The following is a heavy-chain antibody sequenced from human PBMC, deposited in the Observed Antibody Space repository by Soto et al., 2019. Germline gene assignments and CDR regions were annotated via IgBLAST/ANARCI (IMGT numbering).Heavy chain of an antibody. Sequence: QVQLVQSGAEVKKPGSSVKVSCKASGGTFSSYAISWVRQAPGQGLEWMGGIIPIFGTANYAQKFQGRVTITADESTPTAYMELSSLRSEDTAVYYCARDLKRYYDSSGYGYYYYGMDVWGQGTTVTVSS. D-gene: IGHD3-22*01. CDR1: GGTFSSYA. J-gene: IGHJ6*02. V-gene: IGHV1-69*01. CDR2: IIPIFGTA. CDR3: ARDLKRYYDSSGYGYYYYGMDV.